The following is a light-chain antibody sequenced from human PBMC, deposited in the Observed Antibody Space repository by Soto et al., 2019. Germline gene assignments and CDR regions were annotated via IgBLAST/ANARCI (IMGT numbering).Light chain of an antibody. CDR3: SSYTISSTVV. CDR2: EVT. Sequence: QSALTQPASVFGSPGQSITISCTGTSSDVGGYNFVSWYQQLPGKAPKLMIYEVTSRPSGVSNRFSGSKSGNTASLTISGLQPEDEADYYCSSYTISSTVVFGTGTKVTVL. V-gene: IGLV2-14*03. J-gene: IGLJ1*01. CDR1: SSDVGGYNF.